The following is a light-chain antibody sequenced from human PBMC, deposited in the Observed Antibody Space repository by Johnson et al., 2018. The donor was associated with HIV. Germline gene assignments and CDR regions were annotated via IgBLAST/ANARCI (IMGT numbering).Light chain of an antibody. CDR3: GTWDYSLSGYV. V-gene: IGLV1-51*02. CDR1: SSNIGNNY. Sequence: QSVLTQPPSVSAAPGQKVTISCSGSSSNIGNNYVSWYQQLPGTAPKLLIYANNKRPSGIADRFSGSKSGTSATLGITGLQTGDEADYYCGTWDYSLSGYVFGSGTKVTVL. CDR2: ANN. J-gene: IGLJ1*01.